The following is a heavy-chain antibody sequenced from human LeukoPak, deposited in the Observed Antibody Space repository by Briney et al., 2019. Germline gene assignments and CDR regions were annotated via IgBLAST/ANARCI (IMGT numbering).Heavy chain of an antibody. Sequence: GGSLRLSCAASGLTFSSYGMHWVRQAPGKGLEWVAFIRYDGSNKYYADSVKGRSTISRDNSKNTLYLQMNSLRAEDTAVYYCAKEAVIRYFDWLPTDDYWGQGTLVTVSS. V-gene: IGHV3-30*02. CDR1: GLTFSSYG. D-gene: IGHD3-9*01. CDR2: IRYDGSNK. J-gene: IGHJ4*02. CDR3: AKEAVIRYFDWLPTDDY.